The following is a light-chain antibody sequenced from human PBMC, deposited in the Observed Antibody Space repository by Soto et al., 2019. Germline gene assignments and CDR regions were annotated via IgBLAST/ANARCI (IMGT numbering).Light chain of an antibody. CDR1: SSNIGTNT. J-gene: IGLJ1*01. V-gene: IGLV1-44*01. Sequence: QSVLTQPPSASATPGQGVTISCSGSSSNIGTNTVTWYQQLPGTAPKLLIYTDSFRSSGVPERFSGSKSGTSASLAISGLKSDDEADYYCAAWDDNLKAYVFGTGTKLTVL. CDR3: AAWDDNLKAYV. CDR2: TDS.